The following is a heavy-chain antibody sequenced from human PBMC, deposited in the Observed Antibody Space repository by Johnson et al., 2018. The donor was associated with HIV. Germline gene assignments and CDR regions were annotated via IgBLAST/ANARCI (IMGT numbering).Heavy chain of an antibody. CDR3: ARVRTTMILGFDI. J-gene: IGHJ3*02. Sequence: VQLVESGGGLIQPGGSLRLSCAASGFTVSTNYMSWVRQAPGKGLEWVSVIYSGGTTYYADSVKGRFTISRDNSKNTLFLQMNSLRDEDTAVYYCARVRTTMILGFDIWGQGTMVTVSS. D-gene: IGHD3-22*01. CDR1: GFTVSTNY. CDR2: IYSGGTT. V-gene: IGHV3-53*01.